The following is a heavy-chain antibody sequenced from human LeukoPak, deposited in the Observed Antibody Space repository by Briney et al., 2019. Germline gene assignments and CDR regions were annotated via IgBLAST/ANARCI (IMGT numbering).Heavy chain of an antibody. V-gene: IGHV3-74*01. CDR3: AREVKYYDFWSGYYYYYMDV. CDR2: INSDGSST. J-gene: IGHJ6*03. Sequence: GGSLRLSCAASGFTFSSYWMHWVRQAPGKGLVWVSRINSDGSSTSYADSVEGRFTISRDNAKNTLYLQMNSLRAEDTAVYYCAREVKYYDFWSGYYYYYMDVWGKGTTVTVSS. CDR1: GFTFSSYW. D-gene: IGHD3-3*01.